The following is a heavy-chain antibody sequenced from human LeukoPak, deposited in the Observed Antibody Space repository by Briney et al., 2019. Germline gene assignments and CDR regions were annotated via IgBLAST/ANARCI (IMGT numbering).Heavy chain of an antibody. CDR3: AREFPADRGLDY. CDR1: GYTFTSYD. D-gene: IGHD2-2*01. V-gene: IGHV1-8*01. Sequence: GASVKVSCKASGYTFTSYDINWVRQATGQGLEWMGWMNPNSGNTGYAQKFQGRVTMTRNTSISTAYMELSSLRSEDTAVYYCAREFPADRGLDYWGQGTLVTVSS. CDR2: MNPNSGNT. J-gene: IGHJ4*02.